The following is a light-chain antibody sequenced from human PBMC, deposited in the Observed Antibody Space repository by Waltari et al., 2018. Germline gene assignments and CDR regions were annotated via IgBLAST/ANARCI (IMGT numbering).Light chain of an antibody. Sequence: DIRMTQSPSTLSASAGHRVLISCRASQSISKWLAWYQQKPGKAPKLLIYEASTLQSGVPSRFSGTGSGTDFTLTISSLQPDDFATYYCQQYNSYSLLTFGGGTKVEIK. CDR1: QSISKW. CDR3: QQYNSYSLLT. V-gene: IGKV1-5*03. CDR2: EAS. J-gene: IGKJ4*01.